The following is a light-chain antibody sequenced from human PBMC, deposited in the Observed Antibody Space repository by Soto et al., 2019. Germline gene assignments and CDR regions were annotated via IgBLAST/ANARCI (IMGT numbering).Light chain of an antibody. V-gene: IGKV1-39*01. CDR3: QQVYSTPVT. Sequence: DIQMTQSPSSLSASVGERVTITCRASQSIDTYLNWYQLKPGKAPNLLIYAATRLHTGVPSRFSGSGSGTGFTLSINNLQPEDFATYYCQQVYSTPVTFGQGTKV. J-gene: IGKJ1*01. CDR1: QSIDTY. CDR2: AAT.